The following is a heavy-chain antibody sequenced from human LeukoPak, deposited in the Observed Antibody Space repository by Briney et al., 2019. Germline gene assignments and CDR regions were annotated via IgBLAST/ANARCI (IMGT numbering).Heavy chain of an antibody. CDR1: GGSFSGYY. Sequence: SETLSLTCAVYGGSFSGYYWSWIRQPPGKGLEWIGEINHSGSTNYNPSLKSRVTISVDTSKNQFSLKLSSVTAADTAVYYCASLSRRGVVPQYYFDYWGQGTLVTVSS. J-gene: IGHJ4*02. CDR3: ASLSRRGVVPQYYFDY. V-gene: IGHV4-34*01. CDR2: INHSGST. D-gene: IGHD3-3*01.